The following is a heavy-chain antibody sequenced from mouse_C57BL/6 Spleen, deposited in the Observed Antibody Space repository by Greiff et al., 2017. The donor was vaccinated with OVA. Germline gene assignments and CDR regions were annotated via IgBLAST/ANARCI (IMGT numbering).Heavy chain of an antibody. D-gene: IGHD1-1*01. CDR1: GFTFSDYY. Sequence: DVQLVESEGGLVQPGSSMKLSCTASGFTFSDYYMAWVRQVPEKGLEWVANINYDGSSTYYLDSLKSRFIISRDNAKNILYLQMSSLKSEDTATYYCARGIYYYGSSYFDYWGQGTTLTVSS. V-gene: IGHV5-16*01. CDR3: ARGIYYYGSSYFDY. J-gene: IGHJ2*01. CDR2: INYDGSST.